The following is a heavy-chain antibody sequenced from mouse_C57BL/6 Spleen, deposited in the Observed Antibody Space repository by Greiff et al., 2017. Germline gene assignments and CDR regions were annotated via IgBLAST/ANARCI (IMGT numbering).Heavy chain of an antibody. D-gene: IGHD2-4*01. V-gene: IGHV7-3*01. CDR1: GFTFTDYY. J-gene: IGHJ1*03. CDR2: IRNKANGYTT. CDR3: ASPNDDYDVGYCDV. Sequence: EVKLMESGGGLVQPGGSLSLSCAASGFTFTDYYMSWVRQPPGKALEWLGFIRNKANGYTTEYSASVKGRFTISRDNSQSILYLQMNALRAEDSATYYCASPNDDYDVGYCDVWGTGTTVTVSA.